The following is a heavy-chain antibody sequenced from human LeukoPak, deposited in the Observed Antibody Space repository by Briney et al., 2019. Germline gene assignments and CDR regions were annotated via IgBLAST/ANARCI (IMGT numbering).Heavy chain of an antibody. CDR2: INWNGGST. J-gene: IGHJ4*02. CDR3: ARDRAYGSGTRGYSDY. V-gene: IGHV3-20*04. D-gene: IGHD3-10*01. Sequence: GWSLRLSCAASGFTFDDYGMSWVRQAPGKGLEWVSGINWNGGSTGYADSVKGRFTISRDNAKNSLYLQMNSLRAEDTALYYCARDRAYGSGTRGYSDYWGQGTLVTVSS. CDR1: GFTFDDYG.